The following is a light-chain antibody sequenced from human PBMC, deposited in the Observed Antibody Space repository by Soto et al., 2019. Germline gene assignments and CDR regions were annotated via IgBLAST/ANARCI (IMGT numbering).Light chain of an antibody. CDR2: DAS. CDR1: QSINTW. J-gene: IGKJ1*01. CDR3: QQYNSYPWT. Sequence: DIQMTQSPSTLSPSVGDRVTITCRASQSINTWLAWYQQKPGKAPKLLIYDASSLESGVPSRFSGSGSGTEFTLTISSLQPDDFATYYCQQYNSYPWTFGQGTKVDIK. V-gene: IGKV1-5*01.